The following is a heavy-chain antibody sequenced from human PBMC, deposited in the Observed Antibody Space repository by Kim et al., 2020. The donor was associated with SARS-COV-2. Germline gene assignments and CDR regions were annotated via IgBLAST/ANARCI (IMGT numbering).Heavy chain of an antibody. D-gene: IGHD1-26*01. CDR3: AKSLYGGLDY. CDR1: GFTFSTYA. J-gene: IGHJ4*02. Sequence: GGSLRLSCTASGFTFSTYAMSWVRQAPGKGLEWVSGIGGSGASPSQADSVKGRFTISRDNSKNMLYLQMNSLRAEDTAIYYCAKSLYGGLDYWGQGTLVTVSS. V-gene: IGHV3-23*01. CDR2: IGGSGASP.